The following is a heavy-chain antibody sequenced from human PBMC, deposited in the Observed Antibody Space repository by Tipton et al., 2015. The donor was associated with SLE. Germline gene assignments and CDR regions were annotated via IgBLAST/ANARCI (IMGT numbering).Heavy chain of an antibody. V-gene: IGHV4-61*02. Sequence: TLSLTCTVSGAYVRSGYHYWNWFRQPAGKGLEWIGRIYTSGSTNYNPSLKSRVTMSVDTSKNQFSLKLSSVTAADTALYYCARVAATDWYFDLWGLGTLVTVSS. CDR1: GAYVRSGYHY. D-gene: IGHD2-15*01. CDR3: ARVAATDWYFDL. CDR2: IYTSGST. J-gene: IGHJ2*01.